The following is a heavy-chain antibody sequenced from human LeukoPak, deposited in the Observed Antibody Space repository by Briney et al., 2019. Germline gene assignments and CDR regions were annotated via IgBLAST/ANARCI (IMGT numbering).Heavy chain of an antibody. J-gene: IGHJ4*02. V-gene: IGHV1-69*04. CDR1: GGTFSSYA. D-gene: IGHD4/OR15-4a*01. Sequence: SVKASCKASGGTFSSYAISWVRQAPGQGLEWMGRIIPILGIANYAQKFQGRVTITADKSTSTAYMELSSLRSEDTAVYYCARDSNYRFDYWGQGTLVTVSS. CDR2: IIPILGIA. CDR3: ARDSNYRFDY.